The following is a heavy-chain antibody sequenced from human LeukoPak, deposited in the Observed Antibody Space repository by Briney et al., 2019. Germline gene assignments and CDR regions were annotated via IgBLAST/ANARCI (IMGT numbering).Heavy chain of an antibody. CDR3: ARQYWNYFIRDAFDI. D-gene: IGHD1-7*01. CDR2: GIPLFGTA. V-gene: IGHV1-69*06. Sequence: SVKVSCKTTGGTFSSYAISWVRQAPGQGLEWMGGGIPLFGTANYAQKFQGRVTITADKSTSTAHMELSSLRSEDTAVYYCARQYWNYFIRDAFDIWGHGTIVTVSS. CDR1: GGTFSSYA. J-gene: IGHJ3*02.